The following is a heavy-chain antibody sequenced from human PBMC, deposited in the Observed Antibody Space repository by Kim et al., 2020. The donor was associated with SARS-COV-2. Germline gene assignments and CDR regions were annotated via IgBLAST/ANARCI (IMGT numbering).Heavy chain of an antibody. CDR3: ASLIYYYGMDV. CDR2: T. V-gene: IGHV4-34*01. J-gene: IGHJ6*02. D-gene: IGHD3-16*01. Sequence: TNYNPSLKSRVTISVDTSKNQFSLKLSSVTAADTAVYYCASLIYYYGMDVWGQGTTVTVSS.